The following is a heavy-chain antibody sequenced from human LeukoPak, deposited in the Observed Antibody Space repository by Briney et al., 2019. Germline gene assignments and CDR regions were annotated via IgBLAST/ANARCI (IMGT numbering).Heavy chain of an antibody. V-gene: IGHV4-39*01. CDR3: ARRDDDFWSGYSAFDI. J-gene: IGHJ3*02. CDR1: GGSISSSSYY. Sequence: SETLSLTCTVSGGSISSSSYYWGWIRQPPGKGLGWIGSIYYSGSTYYNPSLKSRVTISVDTSKSQFSLKLSSVTAADTAVYYCARRDDDFWSGYSAFDIWGQGTMVTVSS. D-gene: IGHD3-3*01. CDR2: IYYSGST.